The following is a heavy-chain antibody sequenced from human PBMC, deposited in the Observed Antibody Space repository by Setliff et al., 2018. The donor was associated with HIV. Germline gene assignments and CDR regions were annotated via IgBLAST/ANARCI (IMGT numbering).Heavy chain of an antibody. J-gene: IGHJ4*02. CDR2: ISHTGSA. CDR3: ARGASGTYPLSGFDS. Sequence: SETLSLTCAVSGGSFSHYYWTWIRQSPGKGLERIGEISHTGSANYDPSLKSRVTISVDTSKKQFSLKLSSVTAADTAVYHCARGASGTYPLSGFDSWGQGTLVTVSS. CDR1: GGSFSHYY. V-gene: IGHV4-34*01. D-gene: IGHD6-19*01.